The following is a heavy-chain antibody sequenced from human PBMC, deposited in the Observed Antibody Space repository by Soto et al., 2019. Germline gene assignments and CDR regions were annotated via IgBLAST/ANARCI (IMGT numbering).Heavy chain of an antibody. V-gene: IGHV3-30-3*01. CDR1: GFTFSSYA. CDR2: ISYDGSNK. Sequence: GGSLRLSCAASGFTFSSYAMHWVRQAPGKGLEWVAVISYDGSNKYYADSVRGRFTISRDNSKNTLYLQMNSLRAEDTAVYYCARDKAHYSSRNWFDPWGQGTLVTVPQ. D-gene: IGHD6-13*01. CDR3: ARDKAHYSSRNWFDP. J-gene: IGHJ5*02.